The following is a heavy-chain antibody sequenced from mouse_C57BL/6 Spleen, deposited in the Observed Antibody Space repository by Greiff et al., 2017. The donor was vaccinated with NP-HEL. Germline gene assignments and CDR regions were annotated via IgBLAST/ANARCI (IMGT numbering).Heavy chain of an antibody. J-gene: IGHJ2*01. Sequence: QVQLQQPGAELVKPGASVKLSCKASGYTFTSYWMQWVKQRPGQGLEWIGEIDPSDSYTNYNRKFKGKATLTVDTSSSTAYMQLSSLTSEDSAVYYCARYDYGSSPDYWGQGTTLTVSS. CDR3: ARYDYGSSPDY. D-gene: IGHD1-1*01. CDR2: IDPSDSYT. CDR1: GYTFTSYW. V-gene: IGHV1-50*01.